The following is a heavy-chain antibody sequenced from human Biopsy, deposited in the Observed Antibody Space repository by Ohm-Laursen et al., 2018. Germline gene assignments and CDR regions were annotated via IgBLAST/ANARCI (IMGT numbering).Heavy chain of an antibody. J-gene: IGHJ5*02. V-gene: IGHV1-2*02. CDR2: IDTINGGT. CDR3: ARERDP. Sequence: GSSVKVSCKASGYTFTGYHVHWVRQAPGQGLEWMGWIDTINGGTRSARKFQGRVTMTRDTSISTAYMELSRLTSDDTAVYYCARERDPWGQGTRVTVSS. CDR1: GYTFTGYH.